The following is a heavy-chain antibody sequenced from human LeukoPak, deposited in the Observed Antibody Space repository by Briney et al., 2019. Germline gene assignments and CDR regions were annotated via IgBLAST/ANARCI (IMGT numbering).Heavy chain of an antibody. J-gene: IGHJ3*02. CDR1: GFTFSRYW. Sequence: PGGSLRLSCAASGFTFSRYWMHWVRQAPGKGLMWVSRTSPDGSTTLYADSVKGRFTISRDNSKNTLYLQMNSLRAEDTAVYYCAKDRAFYYDSSGYYPDAFDIWGQGTMVTVSS. CDR3: AKDRAFYYDSSGYYPDAFDI. CDR2: TSPDGSTT. V-gene: IGHV3-74*03. D-gene: IGHD3-22*01.